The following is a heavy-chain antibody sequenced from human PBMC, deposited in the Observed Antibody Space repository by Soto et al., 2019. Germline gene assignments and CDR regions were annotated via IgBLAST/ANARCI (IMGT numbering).Heavy chain of an antibody. CDR1: GFTVSSNY. V-gene: IGHV3-66*01. CDR2: VYVGGTT. CDR3: AGDSTDGDFVDAFDI. J-gene: IGHJ3*02. D-gene: IGHD4-17*01. Sequence: EVQLVESGGGLVQPGGSLTLSCAASGFTVSSNYVNWVRQAPGKGLEWVSVVYVGGTTYYADSVKGRFTISRDISRNTVYLQMNSLRVEDTAVYYCAGDSTDGDFVDAFDIWGQGTIVIVSS.